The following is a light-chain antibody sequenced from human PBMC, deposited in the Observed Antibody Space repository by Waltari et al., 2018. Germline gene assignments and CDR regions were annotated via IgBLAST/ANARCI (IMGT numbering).Light chain of an antibody. Sequence: QSVLSQPPSASGTPGQRVTISCAGRDSNIRHTVETWYQQVPGKAPNLLISRRDLRPSGVPARFSAAKSGTSASLAISGLQSEDEADYYCAAWDDSLNGHWVFGGGTKVTV. CDR2: RRD. J-gene: IGLJ3*02. CDR3: AAWDDSLNGHWV. CDR1: DSNIRHTV. V-gene: IGLV1-44*01.